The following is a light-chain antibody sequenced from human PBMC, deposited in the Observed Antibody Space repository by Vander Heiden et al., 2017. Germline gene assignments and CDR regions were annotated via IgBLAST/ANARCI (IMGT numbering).Light chain of an antibody. CDR2: GAS. CDR1: QSISSY. CDR3: QQYYRSPRLT. J-gene: IGKJ4*01. Sequence: EIVMTQSPAPLSVSPGERATLTCRASQSISSYLNWYQQKPGKAPKLLIYGASTWASGIPARFSGSGSGTEFTLTISSLQSEDFAIYYCQQYYRSPRLTFGGGTKVEIK. V-gene: IGKV3-15*01.